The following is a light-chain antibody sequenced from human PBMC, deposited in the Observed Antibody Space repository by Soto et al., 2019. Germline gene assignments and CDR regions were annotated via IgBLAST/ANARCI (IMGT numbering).Light chain of an antibody. J-gene: IGKJ1*01. CDR1: PSVSSN. V-gene: IGKV3-15*01. CDR2: GAS. CDR3: HEYNNWPPWT. Sequence: EIVMTQSPATLSVSPGERATLSCRASPSVSSNLAWYQQKPGQAPRLLIYGASTRTTGIPDRFSGSGSGTDFTLTISSLQSEDFAVYYCHEYNNWPPWTFGQGTKVEIK.